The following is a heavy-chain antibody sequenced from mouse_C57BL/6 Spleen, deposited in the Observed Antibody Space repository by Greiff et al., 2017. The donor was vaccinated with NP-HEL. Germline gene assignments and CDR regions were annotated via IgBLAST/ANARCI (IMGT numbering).Heavy chain of an antibody. CDR1: GYSITRGYY. CDR2: ISYAGSN. V-gene: IGHV3-6*01. J-gene: IGHJ2*01. Sequence: EVHLVESGPGLVKPSQSLSLTCSVTGYSITRGYYWYWIRPFPGNKLEWMGYISYAGSNNYNPSLKNRISITRDKYKNQFFLNLKSVTTEDTATNSCASDSSGYVWFDYWGQGTTLTVSS. CDR3: ASDSSGYVWFDY. D-gene: IGHD3-2*02.